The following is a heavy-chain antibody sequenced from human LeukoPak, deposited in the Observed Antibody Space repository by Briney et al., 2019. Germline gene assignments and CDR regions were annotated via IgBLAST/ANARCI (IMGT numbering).Heavy chain of an antibody. CDR3: VREGGSGWYSGWFDP. V-gene: IGHV3-7*01. D-gene: IGHD6-19*01. Sequence: GGSLRLSCAASGFTFSSYWMSWVRQAPGKGLGWVANIKKDGSEKKYVDSVKGRFTISRDNADNSLYLQMSSLRAEDTALYYCVREGGSGWYSGWFDPWGQGTLVTVSS. J-gene: IGHJ5*02. CDR2: IKKDGSEK. CDR1: GFTFSSYW.